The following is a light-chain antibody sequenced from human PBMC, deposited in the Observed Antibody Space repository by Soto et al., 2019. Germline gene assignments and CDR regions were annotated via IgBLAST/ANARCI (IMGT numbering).Light chain of an antibody. CDR1: SSDVGGYNY. CDR2: DVS. CDR3: CSYAGSYTFVV. J-gene: IGLJ2*01. Sequence: SALTQPRSVSGSPGQSVTISCTGTSSDVGGYNYVSWYQQHPGKAPKLMIYDVSKRPSGVPDRFSGSKSGNTASLTISGLQAEDEADYYCCSYAGSYTFVVFGGGTKVTVL. V-gene: IGLV2-11*01.